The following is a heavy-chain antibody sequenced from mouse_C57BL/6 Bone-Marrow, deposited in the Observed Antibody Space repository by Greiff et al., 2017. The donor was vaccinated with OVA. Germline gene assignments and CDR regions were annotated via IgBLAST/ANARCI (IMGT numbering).Heavy chain of an antibody. Sequence: EVKLMESGGGLVKPGGSLKLSCAASGFTFSSYAMSWVRQTPEKRLEWVATISDGGSYTYYPDNVKGRFTISRDNAKNNLYLQMSHLKSEDTAMYYCARDRDSSGVKGAMDYWGQGTSVTVSS. D-gene: IGHD3-2*02. CDR1: GFTFSSYA. J-gene: IGHJ4*01. CDR2: ISDGGSYT. CDR3: ARDRDSSGVKGAMDY. V-gene: IGHV5-4*01.